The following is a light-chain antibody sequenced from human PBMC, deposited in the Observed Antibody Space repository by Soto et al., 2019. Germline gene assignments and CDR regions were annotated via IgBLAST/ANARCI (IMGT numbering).Light chain of an antibody. CDR2: GAS. J-gene: IGKJ5*01. CDR3: QQYGSSPPIT. CDR1: QSVSSSY. V-gene: IGKV3-20*01. Sequence: EIQMTQSPATLSASVGDRVTITCRASQSVSSSYLAWYQQKPGQAPRLLIYGASSRATGIPDRFSGSGSGTDFTLTISRLEPEDFAVYYCQQYGSSPPITFGQGTRLEIK.